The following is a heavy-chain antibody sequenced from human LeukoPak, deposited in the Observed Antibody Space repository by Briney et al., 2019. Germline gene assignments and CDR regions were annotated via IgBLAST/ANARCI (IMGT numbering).Heavy chain of an antibody. CDR2: IIPIFGTA. CDR3: ARDVTGTTTFRFDP. CDR1: GGTFSSYA. D-gene: IGHD1-1*01. J-gene: IGHJ5*02. V-gene: IGHV1-69*13. Sequence: ASVKVSCKASGGTFSSYAISWVRQAPGQGLEWTGGIIPIFGTANYAQKFQGRVTITADESTSTAYMELSSLRSEDTAAYYCARDVTGTTTFRFDPWGQGTLVTVSS.